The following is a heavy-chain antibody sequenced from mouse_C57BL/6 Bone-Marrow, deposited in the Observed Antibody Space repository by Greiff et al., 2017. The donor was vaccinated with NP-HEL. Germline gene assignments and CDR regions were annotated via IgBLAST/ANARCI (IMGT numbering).Heavy chain of an antibody. J-gene: IGHJ3*01. CDR3: ARSAYYSNPAWFAY. CDR2: IRNKANGYTT. Sequence: EVKLMESGGGLVQPGGSLSLSCAASGFTFTDYYMSWVRQPPGKALEWLGFIRNKANGYTTEYSASVKGRFTISRDNSQSILYLQMNALRAEDSATYYCARSAYYSNPAWFAYWGQGTLVTVSA. V-gene: IGHV7-3*01. CDR1: GFTFTDYY. D-gene: IGHD2-5*01.